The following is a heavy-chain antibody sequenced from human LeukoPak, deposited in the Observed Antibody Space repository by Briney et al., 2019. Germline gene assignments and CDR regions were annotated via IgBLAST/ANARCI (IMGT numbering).Heavy chain of an antibody. V-gene: IGHV1-2*02. CDR2: INPNSGGT. CDR3: ARVGYYYDSSGYYGY. Sequence: GASVKVSCKASGYTFTGYYMHWVRQAPGQWLEWMGWINPNSGGTNYAQKFQGRVTMTRDTSISTAYMELSRLRSDDTAVYYCARVGYYYDSSGYYGYWGQGTLVTVSS. J-gene: IGHJ4*02. CDR1: GYTFTGYY. D-gene: IGHD3-22*01.